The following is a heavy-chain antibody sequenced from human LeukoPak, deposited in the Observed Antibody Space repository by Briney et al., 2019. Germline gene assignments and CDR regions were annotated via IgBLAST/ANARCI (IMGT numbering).Heavy chain of an antibody. V-gene: IGHV1-24*01. CDR1: GYTLTELS. D-gene: IGHD3-3*01. J-gene: IGHJ4*02. Sequence: SVKVSCKVSGYTLTELSMHWVRQAPGKGLEWMGGFDPEDGETIYAQKFQGRVTMTEDTSTDTAYMELSSLRSEDTAVYYCATGNFWSGYFYFDYWGQGTLVTVSS. CDR2: FDPEDGET. CDR3: ATGNFWSGYFYFDY.